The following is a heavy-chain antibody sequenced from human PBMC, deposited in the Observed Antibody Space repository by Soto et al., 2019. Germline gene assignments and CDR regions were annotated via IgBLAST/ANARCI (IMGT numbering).Heavy chain of an antibody. J-gene: IGHJ4*02. Sequence: SSVKVSCKASGGTFSSYAISWVRQAPGQGLEWMGGIIPIFGTANYAQKFQGRVTITADKSTSTAYMELSSLRSEDTAVYYCARDFGPRSLYGSGSYYRNWGQGTLVTAPQ. V-gene: IGHV1-69*06. CDR3: ARDFGPRSLYGSGSYYRN. D-gene: IGHD3-10*01. CDR1: GGTFSSYA. CDR2: IIPIFGTA.